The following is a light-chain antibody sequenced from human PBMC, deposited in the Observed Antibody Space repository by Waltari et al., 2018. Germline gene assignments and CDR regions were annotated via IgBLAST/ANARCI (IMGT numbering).Light chain of an antibody. Sequence: SYELTQAPSVSVSPGQTASITCSGHTLGDKYLNWYQHKPGQSPVLVIYQNSKRGSGIPERFSGSISRKTATLTISAAQAMDEADYYCQAWDSGTVVFGGGTKLTVL. CDR2: QNS. J-gene: IGLJ2*01. V-gene: IGLV3-1*01. CDR3: QAWDSGTVV. CDR1: TLGDKY.